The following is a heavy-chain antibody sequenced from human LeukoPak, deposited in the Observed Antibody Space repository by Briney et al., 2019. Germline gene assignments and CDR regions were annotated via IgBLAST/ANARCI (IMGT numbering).Heavy chain of an antibody. CDR2: ISWNSGNI. CDR3: TKGQDSMIVMVPTI. V-gene: IGHV3-9*01. Sequence: PGGSLRLSCAASGFTFDDYAMHWVRQAPGKGLEWVSGISWNSGNIAYADSVKGRFTISRDNAKNSLYLQMNSLRTEDTALYYCTKGQDSMIVMVPTIWGQGTMVTVSS. D-gene: IGHD3-22*01. CDR1: GFTFDDYA. J-gene: IGHJ3*02.